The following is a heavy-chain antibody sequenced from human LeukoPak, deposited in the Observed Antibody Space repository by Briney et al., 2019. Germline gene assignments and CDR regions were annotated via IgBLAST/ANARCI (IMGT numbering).Heavy chain of an antibody. CDR1: GGTFSSYA. J-gene: IGHJ6*03. Sequence: SVKVSCKASGGTFSSYAISWVRQAPGQGLEWMGGIIPIFGTANYAQKFQGRVTITTDESTSTAYMELSSLRSEDTAVYYCARDFYSSSSDHYYYYIDVWGKGTTVTVSS. V-gene: IGHV1-69*05. CDR3: ARDFYSSSSDHYYYYIDV. D-gene: IGHD6-6*01. CDR2: IIPIFGTA.